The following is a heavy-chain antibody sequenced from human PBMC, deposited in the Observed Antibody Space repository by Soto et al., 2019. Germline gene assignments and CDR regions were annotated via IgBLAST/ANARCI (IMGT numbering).Heavy chain of an antibody. CDR2: TYYRSRWYN. CDR3: ARARYNWNRSYYYAMDV. J-gene: IGHJ6*02. Sequence: PSQTLSLTCAISGDSVSSDTAAWNWIRQSLSRGLEWLGRTYYRSRWYNDYVVSLKSRITINPDTSKNQVSLQLNSVTPEDTAVYYCARARYNWNRSYYYAMDVWGQGTTVTVSS. CDR1: GDSVSSDTAA. V-gene: IGHV6-1*01. D-gene: IGHD1-20*01.